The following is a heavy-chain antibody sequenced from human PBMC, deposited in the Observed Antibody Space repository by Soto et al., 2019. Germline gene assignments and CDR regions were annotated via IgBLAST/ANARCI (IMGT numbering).Heavy chain of an antibody. V-gene: IGHV4-38-2*01. J-gene: IGHJ4*02. D-gene: IGHD3-22*01. CDR2: IYHSGST. Sequence: PSETLSLTCAVSGYSISSGYYWGWIRQPPGKGLEWIGSIYHSGSTYYNPSLKSRVTISVDTSKNQFSLKLSSVTAADTAVYYCARCYYDSSGYYYTQDYWGQGTLVTVSS. CDR1: GYSISSGYY. CDR3: ARCYYDSSGYYYTQDY.